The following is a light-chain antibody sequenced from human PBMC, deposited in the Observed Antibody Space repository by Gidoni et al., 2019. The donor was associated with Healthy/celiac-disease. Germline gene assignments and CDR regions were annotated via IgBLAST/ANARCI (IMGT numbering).Light chain of an antibody. Sequence: FPPTHGTLSLSTGERATLSCRASQSVSRSYLAGYQQKPGQAPRLLIYGASSRATGIPVRFSGSGSGTDFTLTISRLEPEDFAVYYCQQYGSSLSTFXQXTKLEIK. CDR1: QSVSRSY. CDR3: QQYGSSLST. V-gene: IGKV3-20*01. CDR2: GAS. J-gene: IGKJ2*01.